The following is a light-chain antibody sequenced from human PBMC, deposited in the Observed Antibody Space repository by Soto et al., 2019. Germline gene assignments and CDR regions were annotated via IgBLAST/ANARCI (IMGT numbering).Light chain of an antibody. V-gene: IGKV3-20*01. CDR2: GTS. J-gene: IGKJ1*01. CDR3: QQYGSSGT. CDR1: QSVDRAY. Sequence: EVGFTQSPGTLSFSPVERATLSCRPSQSVDRAYLAWYQQRPGHAPRLLIYGTSRRATGIPDRFSGSGSGTDFTLTISRLETEDFAVYYCQQYGSSGTFGQGTKVDIK.